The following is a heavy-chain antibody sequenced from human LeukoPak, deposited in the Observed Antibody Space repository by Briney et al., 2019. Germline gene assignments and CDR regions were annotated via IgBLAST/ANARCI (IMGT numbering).Heavy chain of an antibody. CDR2: RSYDGSNK. J-gene: IGHJ4*02. V-gene: IGHV3-33*05. CDR1: GFTFNNYG. D-gene: IGHD3-10*01. Sequence: PGGSLRLSCAASGFTFNNYGMHWVRQAPGKGLEWVAFRSYDGSNKYYADSVKGRFTISRDNAKNSLFLQMNSLRAEDTAVYYCARGELYYGSGSYPFDYWGQGTLVTVSS. CDR3: ARGELYYGSGSYPFDY.